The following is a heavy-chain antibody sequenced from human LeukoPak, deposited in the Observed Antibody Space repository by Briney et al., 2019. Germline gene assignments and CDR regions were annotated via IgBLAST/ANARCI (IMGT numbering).Heavy chain of an antibody. D-gene: IGHD2-2*01. Sequence: PSETLSLTYAVYGGSFSGYYWSWIRQPPGKGLEWIGEINHSGSTNYNPSLKSRVTISVGTSKNQFSLKLSSVTAADTAVYYCARAHIVVVPAATNENWFDPWGQGTLVTVSS. CDR1: GGSFSGYY. CDR3: ARAHIVVVPAATNENWFDP. J-gene: IGHJ5*02. V-gene: IGHV4-34*01. CDR2: INHSGST.